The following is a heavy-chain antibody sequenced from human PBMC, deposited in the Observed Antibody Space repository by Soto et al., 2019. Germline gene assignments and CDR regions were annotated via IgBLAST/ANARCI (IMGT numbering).Heavy chain of an antibody. J-gene: IGHJ4*02. Sequence: PGGFLILSCAASGFTFSSYGMHWVRQAPGKGLEWVAVIWYDGSNKYYADSVKGRFTISRDNSKNTLYLQMNSLRAEDTAVYYGARDLGKTLDYWGQGTLVTVAS. CDR2: IWYDGSNK. CDR3: ARDLGKTLDY. V-gene: IGHV3-33*01. D-gene: IGHD1-26*01. CDR1: GFTFSSYG.